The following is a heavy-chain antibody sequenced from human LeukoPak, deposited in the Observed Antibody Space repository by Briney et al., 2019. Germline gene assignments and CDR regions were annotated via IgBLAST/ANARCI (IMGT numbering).Heavy chain of an antibody. D-gene: IGHD2-8*01. CDR3: ARSVVLMVYAIYGAFDY. CDR2: INPSGGST. Sequence: GASVKVSCKASGYTFTSYYMHWVRQAPGQGLEWMGIINPSGGSTSYAQKFQGRVTITADESTSTAYMELSSLRSEDTAVYYCARSVVLMVYAIYGAFDYWGQGTLVTVSS. CDR1: GYTFTSYY. J-gene: IGHJ4*02. V-gene: IGHV1-46*01.